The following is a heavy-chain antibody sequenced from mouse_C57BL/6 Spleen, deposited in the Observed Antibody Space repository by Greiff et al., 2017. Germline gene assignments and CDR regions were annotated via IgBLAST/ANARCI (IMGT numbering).Heavy chain of an antibody. J-gene: IGHJ1*03. Sequence: QVQLQQPGAELVKPGASVKMSCKASGYTFTSYWITWVKQRPGQGLEWIGDIYPGSGSTNYNEKFKSKATLTVDTSSSTAYMQLSSLTSEDSAVYYCARWDYYGSSYGWYFDVWGTGTTVTVSS. CDR1: GYTFTSYW. D-gene: IGHD1-1*01. CDR3: ARWDYYGSSYGWYFDV. CDR2: IYPGSGST. V-gene: IGHV1-55*01.